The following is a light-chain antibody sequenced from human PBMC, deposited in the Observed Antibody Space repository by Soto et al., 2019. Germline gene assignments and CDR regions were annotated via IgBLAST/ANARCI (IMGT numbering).Light chain of an antibody. V-gene: IGKV3-20*01. CDR2: SAF. Sequence: EIVLTQSPGTLSLSPGERATLSCRASQSVIGNYLAWYQQKPGQAPRLLIYSAFNRATGIPDRFSGSGSGTDFTLTISRLEPEDFAVYYCQQYGSSPLTFGPGTKVEIK. J-gene: IGKJ1*01. CDR1: QSVIGNY. CDR3: QQYGSSPLT.